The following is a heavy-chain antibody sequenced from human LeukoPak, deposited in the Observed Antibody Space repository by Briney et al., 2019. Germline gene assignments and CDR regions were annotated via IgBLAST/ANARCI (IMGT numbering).Heavy chain of an antibody. CDR2: IYNGGST. CDR3: ARDRCSGTSCYGGFDP. CDR1: GFSVSRIY. J-gene: IGHJ5*02. D-gene: IGHD2-2*01. V-gene: IGHV3-66*02. Sequence: PGGSLTLSCAASGFSVSRIYMTWVRQAPGKGLEWVSVIYNGGSTFYADAVECRFTISRDSSKNMVYLQMNSLRTEDTAVYYCARDRCSGTSCYGGFDPWGQGTLVSVSA.